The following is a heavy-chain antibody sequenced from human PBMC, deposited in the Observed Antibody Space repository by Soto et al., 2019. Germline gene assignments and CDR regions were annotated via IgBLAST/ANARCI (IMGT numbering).Heavy chain of an antibody. CDR2: IKEDGSER. Sequence: PGESLKISCAASGFTFIKYWMNWVRQAPGKGLEWVANIKEDGSERYYVDSVKGRFTISRDNAKNSLYLQMNSLRAEDTAVYYCTTLWSARDFEIDYWGQGTLVNVSS. CDR1: GFTFIKYW. V-gene: IGHV3-7*05. CDR3: TTLWSARDFEIDY. J-gene: IGHJ4*02. D-gene: IGHD3-16*01.